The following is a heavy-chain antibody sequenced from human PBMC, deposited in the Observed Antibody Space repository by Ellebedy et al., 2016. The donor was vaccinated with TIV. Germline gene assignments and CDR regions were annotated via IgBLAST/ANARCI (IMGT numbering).Heavy chain of an antibody. J-gene: IGHJ6*02. CDR3: ARKNHYNYGMDI. CDR1: GYTFTSNG. CDR2: ISADSGNT. V-gene: IGHV1-18*01. Sequence: AASVKVSCKAPGYTFTSNGFTWVRQAHGQGLEWMGWISADSGNTNYAQNLQGRVTMTRDTSTSTAYMEVSSLRSEDTAVYYCARKNHYNYGMDIWGQGTTVTVSS. D-gene: IGHD2-2*02.